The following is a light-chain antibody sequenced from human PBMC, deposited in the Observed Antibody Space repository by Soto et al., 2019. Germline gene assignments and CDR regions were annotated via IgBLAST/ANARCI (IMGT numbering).Light chain of an antibody. J-gene: IGKJ1*01. CDR3: QQSYSTPWT. V-gene: IGKV1-39*01. CDR1: QSISSW. Sequence: DIQMTQSPSTLSASVGDRVTITCRASQSISSWLAWYQQKPGKAPKLLIYAASSLQSGVPSRFSGSGSGTDFTLTISSLQPADFATYYCQQSYSTPWTFGQGTKVDIK. CDR2: AAS.